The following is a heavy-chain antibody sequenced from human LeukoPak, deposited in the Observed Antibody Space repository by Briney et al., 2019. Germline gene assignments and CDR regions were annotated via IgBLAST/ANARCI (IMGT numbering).Heavy chain of an antibody. CDR2: INTNTGNP. J-gene: IGHJ6*02. D-gene: IGHD6-19*01. CDR1: RYTFTSYA. V-gene: IGHV7-4-1*02. CDR3: ARETSGWPGYYGMDV. Sequence: ASVKVSCKASRYTFTSYAMNWVRQAPGQGLEWMGRINTNTGNPTYAQGFTGRFVFSLDTSVSTAYLQISSLKAEDTAVYYCARETSGWPGYYGMDVWGQGTTVTVSS.